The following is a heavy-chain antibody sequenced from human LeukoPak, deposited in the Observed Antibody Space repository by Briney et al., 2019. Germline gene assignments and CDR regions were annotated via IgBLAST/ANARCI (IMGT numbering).Heavy chain of an antibody. CDR2: IYWDDDK. Sequence: SGPTLVKPTQTLTLTCTFSGFSLSTSGAGVGWIRQPPGKALEWLALIYWDDDKRYSPSLKSRLTITKDTSKNQVVLTMTNMDPVDTATYYCAQHRLDTRFDYWGQGTLVAVSS. CDR3: AQHRLDTRFDY. J-gene: IGHJ4*02. CDR1: GFSLSTSGAG. V-gene: IGHV2-5*02. D-gene: IGHD2-2*02.